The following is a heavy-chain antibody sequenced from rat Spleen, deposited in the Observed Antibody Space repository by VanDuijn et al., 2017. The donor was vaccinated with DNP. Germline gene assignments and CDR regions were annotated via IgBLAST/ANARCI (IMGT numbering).Heavy chain of an antibody. D-gene: IGHD1-1*01. V-gene: IGHV2S12*01. CDR1: GFSLTSYG. CDR2: ISSGGTT. J-gene: IGHJ4*01. CDR3: TRDPYYSGSFTMDA. Sequence: QVQLKESGHGLVQPSQTLSLTCTVSGFSLTSYGVDWVRQPPGKGLEWIAAISSGGTTSYNSPLKSRLTISRDTSKSQVFLKMNSVQTEDTAIYFCTRDPYYSGSFTMDAWGQGTSVTVSS.